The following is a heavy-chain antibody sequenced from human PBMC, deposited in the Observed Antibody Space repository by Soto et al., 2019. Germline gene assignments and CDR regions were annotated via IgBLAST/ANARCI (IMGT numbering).Heavy chain of an antibody. CDR3: ATASWRYYDSSGYNF. Sequence: SVKVSCQVAGYTLTELSMHWVRQAPGKGLEWMGGFDPEDGETIYAQKFQGRVTMTEDTSTDTAYMELSSLRSEDTAVYYCATASWRYYDSSGYNFWGHGTLVTVSS. CDR2: FDPEDGET. CDR1: GYTLTELS. V-gene: IGHV1-24*01. J-gene: IGHJ4*01. D-gene: IGHD3-22*01.